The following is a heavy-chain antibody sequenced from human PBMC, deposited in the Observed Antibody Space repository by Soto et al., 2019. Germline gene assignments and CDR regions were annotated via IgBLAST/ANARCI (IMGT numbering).Heavy chain of an antibody. CDR3: ARDWWEEPAAKETVSQFDY. V-gene: IGHV3-33*01. J-gene: IGHJ4*02. CDR1: GFAFGNYG. D-gene: IGHD2-2*01. Sequence: QVQLVESGGGVVQPGRSLTLSCAASGFAFGNYGIHWVRQAPGKGLEWVAVIWSDGSSKYYGDSVKGRFTISRDNSKNTVYLQMNSLRAEDTAVCYCARDWWEEPAAKETVSQFDYWGQGTLVTVSS. CDR2: IWSDGSSK.